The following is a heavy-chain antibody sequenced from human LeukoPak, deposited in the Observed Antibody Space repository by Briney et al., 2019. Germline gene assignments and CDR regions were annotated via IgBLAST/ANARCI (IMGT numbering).Heavy chain of an antibody. CDR3: AREDGSGSYGGYYYYYGMDV. J-gene: IGHJ6*02. D-gene: IGHD3-10*01. CDR1: GYTFTGYY. V-gene: IGHV1-2*02. Sequence: ASVKVSCKASGYTFTGYYTHWVRQAPGQGLEWMGWINPNIGGTNYAQKFQGRVTMTRDTSISTDYMELSRLRSDDTAVYYCAREDGSGSYGGYYYYYGMDVWGQGTTVTVSS. CDR2: INPNIGGT.